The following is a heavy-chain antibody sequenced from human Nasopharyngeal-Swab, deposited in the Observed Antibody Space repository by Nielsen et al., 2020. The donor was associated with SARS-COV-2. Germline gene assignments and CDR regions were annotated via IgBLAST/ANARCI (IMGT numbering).Heavy chain of an antibody. J-gene: IGHJ6*03. CDR2: ISSSSSYT. Sequence: WIRQPPGKGLEWVSYISSSSSYTNYADSVKGRFTISRDNSKNTLYLQMNSLRAEDTAVYYCASTDNYYYYYMDVWGKGTTVTVSS. V-gene: IGHV3-11*06. D-gene: IGHD2-15*01. CDR3: ASTDNYYYYYMDV.